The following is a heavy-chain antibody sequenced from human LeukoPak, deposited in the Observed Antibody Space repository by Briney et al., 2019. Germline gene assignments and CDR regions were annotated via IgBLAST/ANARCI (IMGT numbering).Heavy chain of an antibody. V-gene: IGHV3-21*01. Sequence: GGSLRLSCAASGFTFSSYSMNWVRQAPGKGLEWVSSISSSSSYIYYADSVKGRFTISRDNAKNSLYLQMSSLRAEDTAVYYCARERIAVAGTSSYYYGMDVWGKGTTVTVSS. CDR3: ARERIAVAGTSSYYYGMDV. D-gene: IGHD6-19*01. CDR2: ISSSSSYI. CDR1: GFTFSSYS. J-gene: IGHJ6*04.